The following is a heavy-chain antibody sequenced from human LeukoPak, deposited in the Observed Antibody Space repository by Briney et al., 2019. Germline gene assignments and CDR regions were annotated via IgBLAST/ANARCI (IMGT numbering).Heavy chain of an antibody. CDR1: GFTFTSSS. V-gene: IGHV1-58*02. CDR2: IVGGSSDT. J-gene: IGHJ4*02. CDR3: AADPDTTMAFDY. D-gene: IGHD5-18*01. Sequence: GTSVKVSCKASGFTFTSSSIQWVRQARGQRLEWIGWIVGGSSDTYYAQKFQERVTITRDMSTSTAYLELSSLRSEDMAVYCAADPDTTMAFDYWGQGTLVTVSS.